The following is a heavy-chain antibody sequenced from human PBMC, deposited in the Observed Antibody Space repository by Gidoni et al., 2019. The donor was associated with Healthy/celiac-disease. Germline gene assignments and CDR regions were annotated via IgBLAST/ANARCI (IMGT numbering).Heavy chain of an antibody. CDR3: ARDVDGYYDSSGIGY. D-gene: IGHD3-22*01. CDR1: GFPFSSYA. V-gene: IGHV3-30-3*01. CDR2: ISYDGSNK. J-gene: IGHJ4*02. Sequence: QVQLVESGGGVVQPGRSLRLSCAASGFPFSSYAMHWVRQAPGKGLEWVAVISYDGSNKYYADSVKGRFTISRDNSKNTLYLQMNSLRAEDTAVYYCARDVDGYYDSSGIGYWGQGTLVTVSS.